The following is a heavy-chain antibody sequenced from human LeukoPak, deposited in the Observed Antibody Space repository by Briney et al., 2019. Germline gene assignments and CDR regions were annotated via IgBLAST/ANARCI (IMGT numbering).Heavy chain of an antibody. CDR2: IYHSGST. J-gene: IGHJ3*02. D-gene: IGHD7-27*01. V-gene: IGHV4-38-2*02. Sequence: TSGTLSLTCTVSGYSISSGYYWGWIRQPPGKGLEWIGTIYHSGSTYYNPSLKSRITISVDTSKNQFSLKLSSVTAADTAVYYCARARRSWGTFDIWGQGSMVTVSS. CDR1: GYSISSGYY. CDR3: ARARRSWGTFDI.